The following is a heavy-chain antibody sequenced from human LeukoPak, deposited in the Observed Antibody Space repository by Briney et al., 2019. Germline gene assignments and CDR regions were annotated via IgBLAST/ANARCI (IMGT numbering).Heavy chain of an antibody. Sequence: SETLSLTCAVSGGSISSYFWSWIRQPAGKGLEWIGRIYTSGSTDYNPSLKSRVTLSVDTSKNQFSLKLSSVTAADTAVYYCARGASGNYHYFDYWGQGTLVTVSS. CDR2: IYTSGST. V-gene: IGHV4-4*07. CDR1: GGSISSYF. CDR3: ARGASGNYHYFDY. D-gene: IGHD1-26*01. J-gene: IGHJ4*02.